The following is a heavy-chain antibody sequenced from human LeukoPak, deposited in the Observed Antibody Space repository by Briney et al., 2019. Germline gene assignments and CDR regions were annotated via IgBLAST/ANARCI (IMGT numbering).Heavy chain of an antibody. CDR2: ISGSGGST. Sequence: PGGSLRLSCAASGFTFSSYAMSWVRQAPGKGLEWVAAISGSGGSTYYADSVKGRFTISRDNSKNTLYLQMNSLRAEDTAVYYCAKGGPLRLHAFDIWGQRTMVTVSS. V-gene: IGHV3-23*01. D-gene: IGHD5-12*01. J-gene: IGHJ3*02. CDR1: GFTFSSYA. CDR3: AKGGPLRLHAFDI.